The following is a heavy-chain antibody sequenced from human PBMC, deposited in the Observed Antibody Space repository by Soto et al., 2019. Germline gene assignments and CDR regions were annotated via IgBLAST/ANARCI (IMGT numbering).Heavy chain of an antibody. CDR1: GGSISSYY. CDR3: ARDLNGSGSRFDP. D-gene: IGHD3-10*01. CDR2: IYYSGST. Sequence: SETLSLTCTVSGGSISSYYWSWIRQPPGKGLEWIGYIYYSGSTNYNPSLKSRVTISVDTSKNQFSLKLSSVTAADTAVYYCARDLNGSGSRFDPWGQGTLVTVSS. J-gene: IGHJ5*02. V-gene: IGHV4-59*01.